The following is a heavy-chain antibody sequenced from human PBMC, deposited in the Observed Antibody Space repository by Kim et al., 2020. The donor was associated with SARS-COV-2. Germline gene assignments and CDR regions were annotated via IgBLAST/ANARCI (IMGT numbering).Heavy chain of an antibody. CDR3: PISGPLYCSSTSCSMGVVDY. D-gene: IGHD2-2*01. V-gene: IGHV4-39*01. J-gene: IGHJ4*02. CDR2: IYYSGST. Sequence: SETLSLTCTVSGVSISSSSYYWGWIRQPPGKGLEWIGSIYYSGSTYYNPSLKSRVTISVDTSKNQFSLKLSSVTAADTAVYYCPISGPLYCSSTSCSMGVVDYWGQGTLVTVSS. CDR1: GVSISSSSYY.